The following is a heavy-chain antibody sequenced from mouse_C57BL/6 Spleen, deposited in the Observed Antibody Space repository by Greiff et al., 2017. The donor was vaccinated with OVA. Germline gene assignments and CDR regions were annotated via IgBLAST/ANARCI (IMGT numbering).Heavy chain of an antibody. V-gene: IGHV1-82*01. CDR3: ARDYGTLDY. J-gene: IGHJ2*01. CDR1: GYAFSSSW. D-gene: IGHD1-1*01. CDR2: IYPGDGDT. Sequence: QVQLQQSGPELVKPGASVKISCKASGYAFSSSWMNWVKQRPGQGLEWIGRIYPGDGDTNYNGKFKGKATLTADKSSSTAYMQLSSLTSEDSAVYFGARDYGTLDYWGQGTTLTVSS.